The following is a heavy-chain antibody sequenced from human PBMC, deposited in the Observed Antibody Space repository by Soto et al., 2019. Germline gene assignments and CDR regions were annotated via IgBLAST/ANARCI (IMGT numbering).Heavy chain of an antibody. Sequence: GGSLRLSCAASGFTFSSYAMHWVRQAPGKGLEWVAVISYDGSNKYYADSVKGRFTISRDNSKNTLYLQMNSLRAEDTAVYYCARERFFEWSSGLGYFDYWGQGTLVTVSS. J-gene: IGHJ4*02. CDR1: GFTFSSYA. CDR2: ISYDGSNK. CDR3: ARERFFEWSSGLGYFDY. D-gene: IGHD3-3*01. V-gene: IGHV3-30-3*01.